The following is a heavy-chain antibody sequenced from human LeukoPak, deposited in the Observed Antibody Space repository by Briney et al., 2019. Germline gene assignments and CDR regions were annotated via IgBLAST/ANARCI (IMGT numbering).Heavy chain of an antibody. V-gene: IGHV4-39*01. CDR3: ARLTSGHFDY. CDR2: IYYSGST. D-gene: IGHD3-10*01. Sequence: PSETLSLTCTVPGGSISRSSYYWGWIRQPPGKGLEWIATIYYSGSTYYNPSLKSRVTISADTSKNQFSLKLSSVTAADAAVYYCARLTSGHFDYWGQGTLVTVSS. CDR1: GGSISRSSYY. J-gene: IGHJ4*02.